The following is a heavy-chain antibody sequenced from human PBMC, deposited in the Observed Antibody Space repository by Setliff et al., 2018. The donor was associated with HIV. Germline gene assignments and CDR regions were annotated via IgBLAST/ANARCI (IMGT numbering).Heavy chain of an antibody. CDR1: GGSMSSSGPGYY. CDR3: ARSQPDTIFGAVTFDC. J-gene: IGHJ4*02. D-gene: IGHD3-3*01. V-gene: IGHV4-39*01. CDR2: VYYRGRT. Sequence: KPSETLSLTCTVSGGSMSSSGPGYYWGWVRQTPGGGLEWIGSVYYRGRTYYNPSLKSRVTISVDTSKNQLSLRLTSMAAADTAMYYCARSQPDTIFGAVTFDCWGQGKMVTVSS.